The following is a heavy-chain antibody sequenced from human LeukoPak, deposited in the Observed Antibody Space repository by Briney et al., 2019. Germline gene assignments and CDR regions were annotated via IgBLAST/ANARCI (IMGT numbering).Heavy chain of an antibody. V-gene: IGHV1-8*01. D-gene: IGHD6-19*01. CDR3: ARQGTYSSAIGMGY. CDR2: MNPNSGNT. J-gene: IGHJ4*02. CDR1: GYTFTSYD. Sequence: ASVKASCKPSGYTFTSYDINWVRQATGQGLEWMGWMNPNSGNTGYAQKFQGRVTMTRNTSISTAYMELSSLRSEDTAVYYCARQGTYSSAIGMGYRGQGTLVTVSS.